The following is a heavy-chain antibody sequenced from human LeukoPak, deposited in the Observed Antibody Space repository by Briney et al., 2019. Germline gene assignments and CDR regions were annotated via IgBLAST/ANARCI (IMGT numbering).Heavy chain of an antibody. J-gene: IGHJ3*01. CDR3: VHKRETGYCGSLSCNHDAFDV. CDR2: IYWDDDE. V-gene: IGHV2-5*02. Sequence: SGPTLVKPTQTPTLTCTFSGFSLSTSGVGVGWIRQPPGKALEWLTVIYWDDDERYSPSLKSRLTITKDTSKNQVVLTMTNVDPVDTATYYCVHKRETGYCGSLSCNHDAFDVWGQGTMVSVSS. D-gene: IGHD2-2*01. CDR1: GFSLSTSGVG.